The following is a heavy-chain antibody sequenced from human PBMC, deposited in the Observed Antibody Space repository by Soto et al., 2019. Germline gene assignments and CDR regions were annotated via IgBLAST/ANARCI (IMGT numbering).Heavy chain of an antibody. CDR3: ARGGTVLYFDY. Sequence: QVQLVQSGAEVKKPGASVKVSCKTSGYTFTNYAIHWVRQAPGQRLEWMGWINPDNGDTEYSQKFQGRVTITGDTSANTAYIELSSLTSEDTAVYYCARGGTVLYFDYWGQGALVAVSS. J-gene: IGHJ4*02. CDR2: INPDNGDT. V-gene: IGHV1-3*01. CDR1: GYTFTNYA. D-gene: IGHD3-16*01.